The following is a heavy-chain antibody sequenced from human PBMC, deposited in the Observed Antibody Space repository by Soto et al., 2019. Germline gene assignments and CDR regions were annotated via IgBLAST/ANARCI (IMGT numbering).Heavy chain of an antibody. CDR3: ARDKGCSSTSCYFPAYYYYYGMDV. CDR2: IYYSGST. Sequence: PSETLSLTCTVSGGSISSYYWSWIRQPPGKGLEWIGYIYYSGSTNYNPSLKSRVTISVDTSKNQFSLRLSSVTAADTAVYYCARDKGCSSTSCYFPAYYYYYGMDVWGQGTTVTVSS. J-gene: IGHJ6*02. CDR1: GGSISSYY. V-gene: IGHV4-59*01. D-gene: IGHD2-2*01.